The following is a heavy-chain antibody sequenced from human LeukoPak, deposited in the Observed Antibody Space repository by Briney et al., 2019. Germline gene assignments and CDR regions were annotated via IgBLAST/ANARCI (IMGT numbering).Heavy chain of an antibody. CDR3: ARVRRVYDWFDP. D-gene: IGHD2-8*01. J-gene: IGHJ5*02. CDR1: GFTFSSYS. CDR2: ISSSSSYI. Sequence: GGSLRLSCAASGFTFSSYSMNWVRQAPGKGLEWVSSISSSSSYIYYADSVKGRFTISRDNAKNSLYLQMNSLRAEDTAVYYCARVRRVYDWFDPWGQGTLVTVSS. V-gene: IGHV3-21*01.